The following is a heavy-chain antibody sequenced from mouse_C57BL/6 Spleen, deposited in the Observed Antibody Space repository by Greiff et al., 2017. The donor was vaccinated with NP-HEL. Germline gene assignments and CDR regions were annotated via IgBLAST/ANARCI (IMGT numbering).Heavy chain of an antibody. J-gene: IGHJ3*01. Sequence: QVQLQQSGAELVRPGASVKLSCKASGYTFTDYYINWVKQRPGQGLEWIARIYPGSGNTYYNEKFKGKATLTAEKSSSTAYMQLSSLTSEDSAVYFCASNWDEGFAYWGQGTLVTVSA. D-gene: IGHD4-1*01. CDR3: ASNWDEGFAY. V-gene: IGHV1-76*01. CDR1: GYTFTDYY. CDR2: IYPGSGNT.